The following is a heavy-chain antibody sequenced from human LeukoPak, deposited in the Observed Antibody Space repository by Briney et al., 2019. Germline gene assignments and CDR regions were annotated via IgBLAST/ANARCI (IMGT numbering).Heavy chain of an antibody. Sequence: QTGGSLRLSCAASGFTFSSYAMHWVRQAPGKGLEWVSYISSSSSITNYADSVKGRFTISRDNAKNSLYLQMNSLRAEDTAVYYCARDLTWGADVWGPFDYWGQGTLVTVSS. CDR3: ARDLTWGADVWGPFDY. CDR1: GFTFSSYA. J-gene: IGHJ4*02. CDR2: ISSSSSIT. V-gene: IGHV3-48*04. D-gene: IGHD3-10*02.